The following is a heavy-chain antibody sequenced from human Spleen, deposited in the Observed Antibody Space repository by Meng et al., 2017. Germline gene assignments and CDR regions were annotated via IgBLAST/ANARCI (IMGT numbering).Heavy chain of an antibody. CDR1: GYNFIGGS. V-gene: IGHV7-4-1*02. CDR3: ARDPGAGYFDY. CDR2: INTNTGNP. D-gene: IGHD7-27*01. J-gene: IGHJ4*02. Sequence: ASVKVSCKASGYNFIGGSWLYWIRQAPGQGLEWMGWINTNTGNPTYAQGFTGRFVFSLDTSVSTAYLQISSLKADDTAVYYCARDPGAGYFDYWGPGALVTVSS.